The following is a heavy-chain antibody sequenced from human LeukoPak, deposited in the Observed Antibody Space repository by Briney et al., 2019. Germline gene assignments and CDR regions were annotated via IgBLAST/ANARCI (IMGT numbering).Heavy chain of an antibody. CDR1: GVSISSGGYS. CDR3: VREDYPFYFAY. CDR2: IYHSGTT. D-gene: IGHD4/OR15-4a*01. Sequence: PSQTLSLTCAVSGVSISSGGYSWSWIRQPPGKGLEWIGYIYHSGTTYYNPSLKSRVTISVDRSKNQFSLKLSSVTAADTAVYYCVREDYPFYFAYWGQGTLVTVSS. J-gene: IGHJ4*02. V-gene: IGHV4-30-2*01.